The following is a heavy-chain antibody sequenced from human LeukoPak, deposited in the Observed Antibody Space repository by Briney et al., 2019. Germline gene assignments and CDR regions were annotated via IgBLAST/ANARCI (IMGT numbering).Heavy chain of an antibody. CDR2: IYYSGST. Sequence: SQTLSLTCTVSGGSVSSSSYYRGWIRHPPGKGLEWIGSIYYSGSTYYNPSLKSRVTISVDTSKNQTSLKLSSVTAPDTAVYYCAKHWEFVGTDYYFDYWGQGTLVTVSS. J-gene: IGHJ4*02. V-gene: IGHV4-39*01. CDR1: GGSVSSSSYY. CDR3: AKHWEFVGTDYYFDY. D-gene: IGHD3-10*01.